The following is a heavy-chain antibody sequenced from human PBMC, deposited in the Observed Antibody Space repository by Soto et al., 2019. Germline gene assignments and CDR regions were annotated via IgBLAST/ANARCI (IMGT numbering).Heavy chain of an antibody. J-gene: IGHJ4*02. Sequence: QVQLQESGPGLVKPSETLSLTCTVSGGSISSYYWSWIRQPPGKGLEWIGYIYYSGSTNYNPSLKSRVTISVDTSKNQFSLKLSSVTAADTAVYYCARTSIAAADNDYWGQGTLVTVSS. CDR1: GGSISSYY. V-gene: IGHV4-59*01. CDR3: ARTSIAAADNDY. D-gene: IGHD6-13*01. CDR2: IYYSGST.